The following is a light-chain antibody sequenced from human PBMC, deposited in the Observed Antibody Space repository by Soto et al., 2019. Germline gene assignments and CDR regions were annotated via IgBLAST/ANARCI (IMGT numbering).Light chain of an antibody. CDR2: DAS. J-gene: IGKJ1*01. V-gene: IGKV1-5*01. CDR1: QSINNG. CDR3: LQYHSYWT. Sequence: KQHRSSLGASAGYRVTISCWASQSINNGLAWYQQKPGKAPKFLIYDASSLESGVPQRFSGSGSGTEFTLTIRRLQTHDFSTNYCLQYHSYWTFGQGTNVVI.